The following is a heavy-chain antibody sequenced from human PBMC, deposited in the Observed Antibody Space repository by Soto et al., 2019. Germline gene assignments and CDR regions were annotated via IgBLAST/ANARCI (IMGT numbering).Heavy chain of an antibody. Sequence: TSETLSVTCTVSGGSITSDYSCWSWIRQPPGEGLEWIGHIFDSGTTYTNPSLRSQVAISLDTSKNHFSLTLSSVTAADTAVYYCARGPSGDKVHYWGQGALVTVSS. D-gene: IGHD7-27*01. CDR1: GGSITSDYSC. CDR3: ARGPSGDKVHY. J-gene: IGHJ4*02. CDR2: IFDSGTT. V-gene: IGHV4-30-4*01.